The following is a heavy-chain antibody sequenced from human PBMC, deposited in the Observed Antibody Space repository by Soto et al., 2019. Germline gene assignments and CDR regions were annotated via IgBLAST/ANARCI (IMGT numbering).Heavy chain of an antibody. Sequence: PSETLSLTCSVSGGSISSYYWSWIRQPPGKGLEWIGYIYYSGSTNYNPSLKSRVTISVDTSKNQFSLKLSSVTPYDTAVYYCARLIGNSWLDSWGQGTLVTVS. V-gene: IGHV4-59*08. J-gene: IGHJ5*01. CDR1: GGSISSYY. CDR2: IYYSGST. CDR3: ARLIGNSWLDS.